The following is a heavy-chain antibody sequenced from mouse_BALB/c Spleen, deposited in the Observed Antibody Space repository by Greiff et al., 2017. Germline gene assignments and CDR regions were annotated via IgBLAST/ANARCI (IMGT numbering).Heavy chain of an antibody. CDR2: ISSGGST. J-gene: IGHJ3*01. V-gene: IGHV5-6-5*01. CDR1: GFTFSSYA. D-gene: IGHD1-1*01. CDR3: AREDYYGSPY. Sequence: DVMLVESGGGLVKPGGSLKLSCAASGFTFSSYAMSWVRQTPEKRLEWVASISSGGSTYYPDSVKGRFTISRDNARNILYLQMSSLRSEDTAMYYCAREDYYGSPYWGQGTLVTVSA.